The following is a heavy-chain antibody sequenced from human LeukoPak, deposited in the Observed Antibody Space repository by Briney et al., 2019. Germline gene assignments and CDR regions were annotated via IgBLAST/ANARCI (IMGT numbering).Heavy chain of an antibody. J-gene: IGHJ4*02. CDR3: AGTTMIVVVPTSDY. D-gene: IGHD3-22*01. Sequence: GGSLRLSCAASGFTFSSYAMSWVSQAPGKGLEWVSAVSGSGGSTYYADSVKGRFTISRDNSKNTLYLQMNSLRAEDTAVYYCAGTTMIVVVPTSDYWGQGTLVTVSS. CDR1: GFTFSSYA. CDR2: VSGSGGST. V-gene: IGHV3-23*01.